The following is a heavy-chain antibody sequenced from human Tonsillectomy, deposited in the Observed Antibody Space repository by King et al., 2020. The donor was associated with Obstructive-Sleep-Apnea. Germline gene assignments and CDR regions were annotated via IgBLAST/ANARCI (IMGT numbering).Heavy chain of an antibody. CDR1: GGSISSGAYS. D-gene: IGHD4-17*01. Sequence: QLQESGPGLVKPSQTLSLTCAVSGGSISSGAYSWSWILQPPGKGLDWIGYIYYSVGTYYHPSLKSRVTISVDTSKNQFSLKLSSLTAADTAGYYCARGGDYGDYRTAVGADYWGQGTLVTVSS. J-gene: IGHJ4*02. CDR3: ARGGDYGDYRTAVGADY. CDR2: IYYSVGT. V-gene: IGHV4-30-4*07.